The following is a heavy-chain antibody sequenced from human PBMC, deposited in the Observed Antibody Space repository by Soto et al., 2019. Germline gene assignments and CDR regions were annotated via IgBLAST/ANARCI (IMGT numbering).Heavy chain of an antibody. CDR3: ARERVVAATLGVYYYYGMVV. CDR1: GFTFSSYG. Sequence: QVQLVESGGGVVQPGRSLRLSCAASGFTFSSYGMHWVRQAPGKGLEWVAVIWYDGSNKYYADSVKGRFTISRDNSKNTLYLQMNSLRAEDTAVYYCARERVVAATLGVYYYYGMVVWGQGTTVTVSS. V-gene: IGHV3-33*01. J-gene: IGHJ6*02. D-gene: IGHD2-15*01. CDR2: IWYDGSNK.